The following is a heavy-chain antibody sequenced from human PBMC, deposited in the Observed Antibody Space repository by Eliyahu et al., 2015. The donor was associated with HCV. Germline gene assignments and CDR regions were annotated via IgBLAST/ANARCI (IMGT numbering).Heavy chain of an antibody. V-gene: IGHV3-74*01. D-gene: IGHD2-15*01. J-gene: IGHJ6*02. Sequence: EVQLVESGGGLVQPGGSLRLSCAAXGFXFSSXWMHWVRQAPGKGLLWXSRXNNDGSIITYADSVKGRFTISRDNAKNTLYLQMNSLRAEDTAVYYCAREPEGIVYGMDVWGQGTTVTVSS. CDR3: AREPEGIVYGMDV. CDR1: GFXFSSXW. CDR2: XNNDGSII.